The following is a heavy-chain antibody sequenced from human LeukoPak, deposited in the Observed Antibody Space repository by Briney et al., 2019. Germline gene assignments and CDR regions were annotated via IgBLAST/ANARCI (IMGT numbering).Heavy chain of an antibody. Sequence: SETLSLTCTVSGGSISSYYWGWIRQPPGKGLEWIGSIYYSGSTYYNPSLKSRVTISVDTSKNQFSLKLSSVTAADTAVYYCASVPNELLFSSSWYGAYFDYWGQGTLVTVSS. V-gene: IGHV4-39*07. CDR3: ASVPNELLFSSSWYGAYFDY. D-gene: IGHD6-13*01. CDR2: IYYSGST. CDR1: GGSISSYY. J-gene: IGHJ4*02.